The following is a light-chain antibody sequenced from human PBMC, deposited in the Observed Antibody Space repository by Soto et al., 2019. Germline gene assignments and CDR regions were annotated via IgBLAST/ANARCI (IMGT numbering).Light chain of an antibody. CDR3: HVWDSSSDHYV. CDR2: DDS. CDR1: NIGGKS. Sequence: ELTQPPSVSVAPGQTARITCGGNNIGGKSVHWYQQKPGQAPVLVVYDDSDRPSGIPDRFSGSNSGDTATLTIRRVEAGDEADYYCHVWDSSSDHYVFGTGTKV. V-gene: IGLV3-21*02. J-gene: IGLJ1*01.